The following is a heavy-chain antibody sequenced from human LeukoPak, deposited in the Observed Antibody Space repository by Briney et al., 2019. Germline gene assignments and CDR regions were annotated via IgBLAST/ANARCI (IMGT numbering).Heavy chain of an antibody. V-gene: IGHV4-34*01. Sequence: PSETLSLTCAVYGGSFGDYYWSWIRQPPGKGLEWIGEINHRGSTYYNPSLKSRVTISVDTSKNQFSLKLSSVTAADTAVYYCASVSSYCSGGSCFDYWGQGTLVTVSS. CDR1: GGSFGDYY. D-gene: IGHD2-15*01. CDR3: ASVSSYCSGGSCFDY. CDR2: INHRGST. J-gene: IGHJ4*02.